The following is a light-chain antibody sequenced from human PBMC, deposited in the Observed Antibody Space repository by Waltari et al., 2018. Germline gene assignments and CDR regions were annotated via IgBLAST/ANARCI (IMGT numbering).Light chain of an antibody. Sequence: EIVLTQSPATLSLSPGERATLSCRASQSVSSYLAWYQQKPGQAPRLLIYDASNRATGIPARFSGSGSGTDFTLTINSLEPEDFAVYYCQQRSNWPPVVTFGGGTKVEIK. CDR1: QSVSSY. CDR2: DAS. V-gene: IGKV3-11*01. J-gene: IGKJ4*01. CDR3: QQRSNWPPVVT.